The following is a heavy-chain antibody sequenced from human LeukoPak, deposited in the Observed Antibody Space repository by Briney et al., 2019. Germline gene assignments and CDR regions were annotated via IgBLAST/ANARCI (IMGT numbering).Heavy chain of an antibody. CDR3: AKKDGDYFDY. J-gene: IGHJ4*02. CDR2: INHDGSST. CDR1: GFTFANTW. Sequence: QPGGSLRLSCAASGFTFANTWMHWVRQAPGKGLVWVSLINHDGSSTNYADSVKGRFTISRDNSKNTLYLQMNSLRAEDTAVYYCAKKDGDYFDYWGQGTLVTVSS. V-gene: IGHV3-74*01. D-gene: IGHD4-17*01.